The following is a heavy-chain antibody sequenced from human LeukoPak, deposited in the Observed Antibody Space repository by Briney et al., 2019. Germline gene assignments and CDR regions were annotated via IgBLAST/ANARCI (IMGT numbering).Heavy chain of an antibody. CDR1: GFTFSSYA. D-gene: IGHD6-19*01. V-gene: IGHV3-48*04. Sequence: GGSLRLSCAASGFTFSSYAMSWVRQAPGKGLEWLSYISSSGSTIYSADSVKGRFTISRDNAKTSVYLQLNSLRADDTAVYYCARDVWTGVAVSDYWGQGTLVTVSS. J-gene: IGHJ4*02. CDR2: ISSSGSTI. CDR3: ARDVWTGVAVSDY.